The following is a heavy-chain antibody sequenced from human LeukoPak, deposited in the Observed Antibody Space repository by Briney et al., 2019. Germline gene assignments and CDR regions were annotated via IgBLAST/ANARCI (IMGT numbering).Heavy chain of an antibody. D-gene: IGHD3-10*01. J-gene: IGHJ4*02. CDR2: INTDGSST. V-gene: IGHV3-74*01. CDR3: ARGYIGFGARGGSDY. CDR1: GFTFSTYW. Sequence: GGSLRLSCAASGFTFSTYWMHWVRQAPGKGLVRVSRINTDGSSTSYADSVKGRFTISRDDAKSTLYLQMNSLRAEDTAVYYCARGYIGFGARGGSDYWGQGTLVTVSS.